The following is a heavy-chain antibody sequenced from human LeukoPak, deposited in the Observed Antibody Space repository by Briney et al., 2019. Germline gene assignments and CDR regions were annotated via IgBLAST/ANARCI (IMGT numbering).Heavy chain of an antibody. D-gene: IGHD7-27*01. J-gene: IGHJ4*02. CDR2: IIDYNGNT. CDR1: VYTFTIYG. V-gene: IGHV1-18*01. CDR3: ARELTRTGDQDY. Sequence: ATVSLSCAPSVYTFTIYGISGVPHAPGQGLEWMGWIIDYNGNTNYAQKLQGRVTMTTDTSTSTAYMELRSLRSDDTAVYYCARELTRTGDQDYWGQGTLVTVSS.